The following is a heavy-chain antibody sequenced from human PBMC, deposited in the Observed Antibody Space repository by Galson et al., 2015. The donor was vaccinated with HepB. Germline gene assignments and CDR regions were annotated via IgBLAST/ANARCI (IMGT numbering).Heavy chain of an antibody. CDR1: GFTFSTYA. D-gene: IGHD4-17*01. CDR2: VSGSGGRT. J-gene: IGHJ3*02. Sequence: SLRLSCAASGFTFSTYAMSWVRQAPGKGLEWVSAVSGSGGRTYYADSVKGRFTISRDNSKNTLYLQMNSLRAEDTAVYYCARPAYYDDGDWGNAFDSWGQGTMVTVSS. V-gene: IGHV3-23*01. CDR3: ARPAYYDDGDWGNAFDS.